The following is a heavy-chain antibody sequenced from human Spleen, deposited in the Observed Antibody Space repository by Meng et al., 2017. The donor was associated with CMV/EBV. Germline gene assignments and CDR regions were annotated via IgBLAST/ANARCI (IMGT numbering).Heavy chain of an antibody. Sequence: SETLSPTCTVSGVSISNFYWGWIRQPPGGGLEWLGNIYYSGSTNYNPSLKSRVTISVDTSKTQFSLKLSSVTAADTAVYYCARGLPRSGYYYKYFDYWGQGTLVTVSS. CDR3: ARGLPRSGYYYKYFDY. CDR2: IYYSGST. D-gene: IGHD3-22*01. CDR1: GVSISNFY. V-gene: IGHV4-59*01. J-gene: IGHJ4*02.